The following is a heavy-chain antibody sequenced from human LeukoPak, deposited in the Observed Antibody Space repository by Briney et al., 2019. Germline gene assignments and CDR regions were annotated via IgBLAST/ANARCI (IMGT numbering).Heavy chain of an antibody. D-gene: IGHD2-21*02. CDR1: GYTFTSYD. V-gene: IGHV1-8*01. CDR2: MNPNSGNT. J-gene: IGHJ4*02. CDR3: ARDLAYCGGDCYDDY. Sequence: ASVKVSCKASGYTFTSYDINWVRQAPAQGPEWMGWMNPNSGNTGYAQKFQGRVTMTRNTSISTAYMELSSLRSEDTAVYYCARDLAYCGGDCYDDYWGQGTLVTVSS.